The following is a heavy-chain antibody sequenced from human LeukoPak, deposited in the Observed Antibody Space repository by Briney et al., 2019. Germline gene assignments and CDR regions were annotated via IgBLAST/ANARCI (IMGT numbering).Heavy chain of an antibody. Sequence: VKVSCKASGYTFSAYCMHWVRQAPGQGLEWMGWINPKSGGTNYAQQFQDRVTMTRDTSISTAYMELSRLRSDDTAVYYCARGGLQYYYDSSGYSANWGQGTLVTVTS. J-gene: IGHJ4*02. CDR1: GYTFSAYC. D-gene: IGHD3-22*01. V-gene: IGHV1-2*02. CDR3: ARGGLQYYYDSSGYSAN. CDR2: INPKSGGT.